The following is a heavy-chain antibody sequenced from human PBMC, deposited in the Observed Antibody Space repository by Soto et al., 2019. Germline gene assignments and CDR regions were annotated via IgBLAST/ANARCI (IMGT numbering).Heavy chain of an antibody. D-gene: IGHD2-15*01. J-gene: IGHJ5*02. V-gene: IGHV4-39*01. CDR2: IYYSGST. CDR1: GGSISSSSYY. CDR3: ARPLGYCSGGSCYPWFDP. Sequence: PSETLSLTCTVSGGSISSSSYYWGWIRQPPGKGLEWIGSIYYSGSTYYNPSLKSRVTISVDTSKNQFSLKLSSVTAADTAVYYCARPLGYCSGGSCYPWFDPWGQGALVTVSS.